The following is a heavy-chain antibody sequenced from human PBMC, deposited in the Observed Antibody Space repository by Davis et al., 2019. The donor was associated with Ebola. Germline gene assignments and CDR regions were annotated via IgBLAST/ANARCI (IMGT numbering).Heavy chain of an antibody. CDR1: GFTSSSYA. D-gene: IGHD2-15*01. Sequence: GGSLTLSCAASGFTSSSYALHWVRQAPGQGLERVAVIYSRGTTYYADSVRGRFTISRDNSKNTVDLQMNSLRAEDTAVYYCARDPQWWRTLGMDVWGKGTTVIVSS. J-gene: IGHJ6*04. CDR2: IYSRGTT. CDR3: ARDPQWWRTLGMDV. V-gene: IGHV3-53*01.